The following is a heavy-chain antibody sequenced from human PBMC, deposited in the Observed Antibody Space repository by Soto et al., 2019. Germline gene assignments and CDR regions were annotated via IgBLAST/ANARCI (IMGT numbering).Heavy chain of an antibody. CDR3: AKTASMTIRDGFDH. CDR1: GFTFSSYA. CDR2: ISGSGSNP. J-gene: IGHJ4*02. Sequence: EVQLLESGGGLVQPGGSLRLSCAASGFTFSSYAMSWVRQAPGQGLEWVSAISGSGSNPYYADSVKGRFTISRDSSKNTLYLQMNSLRAEHTCLYYCAKTASMTIRDGFDHWGQGTLFTVS. D-gene: IGHD3-3*01. V-gene: IGHV3-23*01.